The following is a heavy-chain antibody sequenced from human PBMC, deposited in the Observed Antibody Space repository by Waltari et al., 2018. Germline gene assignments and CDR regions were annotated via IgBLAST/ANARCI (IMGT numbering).Heavy chain of an antibody. Sequence: QLQLQESGPGLVKPSETLSLTCTVSGGSISSSSYYWGWIRQPPGTGWEWIGSIYYSGSTYYNPSLKSRVTISVDTSKNQFSLKLSSVTAADTAVYYCASGVVPAAMGDYYYYYGMDVWGQGTTVTVSS. D-gene: IGHD2-2*01. CDR2: IYYSGST. V-gene: IGHV4-39*01. J-gene: IGHJ6*02. CDR3: ASGVVPAAMGDYYYYYGMDV. CDR1: GGSISSSSYY.